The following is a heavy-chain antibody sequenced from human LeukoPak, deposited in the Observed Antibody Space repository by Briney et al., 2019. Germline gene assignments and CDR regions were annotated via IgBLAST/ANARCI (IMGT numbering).Heavy chain of an antibody. CDR2: IRSKAYGGTT. Sequence: GGSLRLSCTASGFTFGDYAMSWVRQAPGKGLEWVGFIRSKAYGGTTEYAASVKGRFTISRDDSKSIAYLQMNSLKTEDTAVYYCTRSMLYPDYGDDDYYFDYWGQGTLVTVSS. CDR3: TRSMLYPDYGDDDYYFDY. J-gene: IGHJ4*02. CDR1: GFTFGDYA. V-gene: IGHV3-49*04. D-gene: IGHD4-17*01.